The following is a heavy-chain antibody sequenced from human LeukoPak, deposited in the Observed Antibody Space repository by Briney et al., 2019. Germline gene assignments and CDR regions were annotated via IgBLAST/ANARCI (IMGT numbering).Heavy chain of an antibody. V-gene: IGHV4-59*08. CDR2: IYYSGST. CDR3: ARQTRDYGDYVAFDI. J-gene: IGHJ3*02. Sequence: SETLSLTCTVSGGSISSYYWSWIRQPPGKGLEWIGYIYYSGSTNYNPSLKSRVTISVDTSKNQFSLKLSSVTAADTAVYYCARQTRDYGDYVAFDIWGQGTMVTVSS. CDR1: GGSISSYY. D-gene: IGHD4-17*01.